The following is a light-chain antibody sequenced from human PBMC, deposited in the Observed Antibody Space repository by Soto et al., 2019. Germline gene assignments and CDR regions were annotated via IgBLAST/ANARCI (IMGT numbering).Light chain of an antibody. CDR2: DAS. CDR3: QQTYTIPWT. V-gene: IGKV1-5*01. CDR1: QSISSW. J-gene: IGKJ1*01. Sequence: DIQMTQSPSTLSASVGDRVTITCRASQSISSWLAWYQQKPGKAPKLLIYDASSLQSGVPSRFSGSGSGTDFTLTISRLQPEDSATYYCQQTYTIPWTFGQGTKVDIK.